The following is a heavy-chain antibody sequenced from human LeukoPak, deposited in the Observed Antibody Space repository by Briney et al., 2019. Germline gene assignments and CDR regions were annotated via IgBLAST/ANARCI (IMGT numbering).Heavy chain of an antibody. CDR3: ARFIAAAGNDAFDI. D-gene: IGHD6-13*01. J-gene: IGHJ3*02. Sequence: SETLSLTCTVSGGSISSYYWSWIRQPPGKGLEWIGYIYYSGSTNYNPSLKSRVTTSVDTSKNQFSLKLSSVTAADTAVYYCARFIAAAGNDAFDIWGQGTMVTVSS. CDR2: IYYSGST. V-gene: IGHV4-59*01. CDR1: GGSISSYY.